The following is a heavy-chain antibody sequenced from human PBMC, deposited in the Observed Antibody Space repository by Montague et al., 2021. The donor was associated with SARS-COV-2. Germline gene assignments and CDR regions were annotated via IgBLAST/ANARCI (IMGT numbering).Heavy chain of an antibody. CDR1: GDSISGSY. V-gene: IGHV4-59*13. CDR2: IYYSGIT. D-gene: IGHD6-13*01. J-gene: IGHJ4*02. CDR3: ASGVVAAPDTGDY. Sequence: SETLSLTCTVSGDSISGSYWNWIRQPPGRGLEWIGKIYYSGITNYNPSLMSRVTISVDTSKNQFSLKLISVTAADTALYYCASGVVAAPDTGDYGGQGTLVTVSA.